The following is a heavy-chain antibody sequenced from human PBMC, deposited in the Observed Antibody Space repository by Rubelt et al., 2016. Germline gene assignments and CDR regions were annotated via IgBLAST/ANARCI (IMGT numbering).Heavy chain of an antibody. J-gene: IGHJ4*02. CDR3: ATGGGIDY. V-gene: IGHV3-48*04. CDR1: GFTFSSYA. D-gene: IGHD3-16*01. Sequence: EVQLVESGGGLVQPGGSLRLSCAASGFTFSSYAMSWVRQAPGKGLEWVSSISGSTTSIVYADSVKGRFTISRDNAKSSLYLQMNSLRVEDTAVYYCATGGGIDYWGQGTLVTVS. CDR2: ISGSTTSI.